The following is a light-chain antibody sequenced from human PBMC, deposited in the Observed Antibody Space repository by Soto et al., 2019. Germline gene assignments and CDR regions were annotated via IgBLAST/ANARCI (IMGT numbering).Light chain of an antibody. CDR2: AAS. V-gene: IGKV1-9*01. CDR1: QGIGSY. Sequence: IQLPQSPSSLSASVGDRVTITCRASQGIGSYLAWYQQKPGEAPKLLIFAASTLQSGVPSRFSGSGSGTDFTLTISSLQPDDFATYYCQHYNSYSEAFGQGTKVDIK. CDR3: QHYNSYSEA. J-gene: IGKJ1*01.